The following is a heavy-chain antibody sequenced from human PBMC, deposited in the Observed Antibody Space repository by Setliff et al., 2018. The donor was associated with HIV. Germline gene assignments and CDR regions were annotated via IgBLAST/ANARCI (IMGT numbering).Heavy chain of an antibody. D-gene: IGHD2-8*01. J-gene: IGHJ3*02. CDR2: IYYSGAT. V-gene: IGHV4-59*08. Sequence: SETLSLTCTVSGGSISSYYWSWIRQPPGKGLGWIGYIYYSGATNYNPSLKSRVTISLDTSRTQFSLRLSSVTAADTAVYYCARHSPNVGVRGDAFDIWGQGTVVTVSS. CDR1: GGSISSYY. CDR3: ARHSPNVGVRGDAFDI.